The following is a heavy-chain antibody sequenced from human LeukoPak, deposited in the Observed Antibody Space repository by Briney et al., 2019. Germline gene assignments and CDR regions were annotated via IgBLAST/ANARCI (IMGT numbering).Heavy chain of an antibody. D-gene: IGHD6-19*01. V-gene: IGHV1-46*01. J-gene: IGHJ6*03. CDR3: ARDRPMGSGEVGDYYYYMDV. Sequence: GASVKVSCKASGYTFTNSYIHWVRQAPGQGLEWMGIINPSGGSTSYAQKFQGRVTMTRDMSTSTVYMELSSLRSEDTAVYYCARDRPMGSGEVGDYYYYMDVWGKGTTVTVSS. CDR2: INPSGGST. CDR1: GYTFTNSY.